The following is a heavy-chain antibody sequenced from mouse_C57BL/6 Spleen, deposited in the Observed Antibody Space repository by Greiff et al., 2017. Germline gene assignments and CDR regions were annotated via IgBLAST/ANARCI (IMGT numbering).Heavy chain of an antibody. D-gene: IGHD1-1*01. CDR2: INPSSGYT. Sequence: QVQLQQSGAELARPGASVKMSCTASGYTFTSYTMHWVQQRPGQGLEWIGYINPSSGYTKYNQKFKDKATLTADKSSSTAYMQLSSLTSDDTAVYYCARTYYGSSYYFDYWGQGTTLTVSS. J-gene: IGHJ2*01. CDR1: GYTFTSYT. CDR3: ARTYYGSSYYFDY. V-gene: IGHV1-4*01.